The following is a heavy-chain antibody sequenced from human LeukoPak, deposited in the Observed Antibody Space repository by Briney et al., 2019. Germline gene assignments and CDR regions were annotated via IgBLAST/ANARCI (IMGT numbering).Heavy chain of an antibody. D-gene: IGHD3-10*01. CDR2: ISAYNGNT. J-gene: IGHJ4*02. CDR1: GYTFTSYG. Sequence: ASVKVSCKASGYTFTSYGISWVRQAPGQGLEWMGWISAYNGNTNYAQKLQGRVTMTTDTSTSTAYMELRSLRSDDTAVYYCARDRDRMVQGVTALFDYWGQGTLVTVSS. V-gene: IGHV1-18*04. CDR3: ARDRDRMVQGVTALFDY.